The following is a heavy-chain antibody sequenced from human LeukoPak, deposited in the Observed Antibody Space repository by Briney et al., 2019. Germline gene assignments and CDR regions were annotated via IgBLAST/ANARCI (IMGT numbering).Heavy chain of an antibody. CDR2: IYHSGST. V-gene: IGHV4-30-2*01. D-gene: IGHD3-10*01. CDR3: ARSYYGSGSSGYGMDV. J-gene: IGHJ6*02. CDR1: GGSISSGGYY. Sequence: SQTLSLTCTVSGGSISSGGYYWSWIRQPPGKGLEWIGYIYHSGSTYYNPSLKSRVTISVDRSKNQFSLKLSSVTAADTAVYYCARSYYGSGSSGYGMDVWGQGTTVTVSS.